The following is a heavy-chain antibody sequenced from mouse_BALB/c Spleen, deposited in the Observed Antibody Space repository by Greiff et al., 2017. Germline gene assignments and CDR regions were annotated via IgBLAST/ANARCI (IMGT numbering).Heavy chain of an antibody. Sequence: EVKLVESGGGLVKPGGSLKLSCAASGFTFSDYYMYWVRQTPEKRLEWVATISDGGSYTYYPDSVKGRFTISRDNAKNNLYLQMSSLKSEDTAMYYCARATTVVGETYAMDYWGQGTSVTVSS. CDR2: ISDGGSYT. CDR1: GFTFSDYY. V-gene: IGHV5-4*02. J-gene: IGHJ4*01. CDR3: ARATTVVGETYAMDY. D-gene: IGHD1-1*01.